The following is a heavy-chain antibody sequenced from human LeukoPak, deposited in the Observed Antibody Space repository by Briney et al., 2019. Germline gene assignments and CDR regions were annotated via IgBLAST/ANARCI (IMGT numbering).Heavy chain of an antibody. D-gene: IGHD3-10*01. CDR1: GFTVSSNY. Sequence: GGSLRLSCAASGFTVSSNYMSWVRQAPGKGLDWVSIIYGDGTTYYADSVKGRFTISRDNSKNTVYLQMNSLRAEDTAVYYCATTPRGSGNYFDYWGQGTLVTVSS. V-gene: IGHV3-53*01. J-gene: IGHJ4*02. CDR2: IYGDGTT. CDR3: ATTPRGSGNYFDY.